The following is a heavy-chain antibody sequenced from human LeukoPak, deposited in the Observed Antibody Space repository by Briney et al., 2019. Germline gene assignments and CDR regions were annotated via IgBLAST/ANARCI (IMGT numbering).Heavy chain of an antibody. CDR1: GFTFSSFG. CDR2: ISYGGSNK. J-gene: IGHJ3*01. D-gene: IGHD3-9*01. Sequence: PGGSLRLSCAASGFTFSSFGMHWVRQAPGKGLEWVAVISYGGSNKYYADSVKGRFTISRDNSKNTLYLQMNSLRAEDTAVYYCAKDLESWYYDILTVPNVWGQGTMVTVSS. CDR3: AKDLESWYYDILTVPNV. V-gene: IGHV3-30*18.